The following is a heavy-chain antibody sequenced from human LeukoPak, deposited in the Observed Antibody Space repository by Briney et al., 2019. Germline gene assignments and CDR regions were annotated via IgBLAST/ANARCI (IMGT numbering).Heavy chain of an antibody. V-gene: IGHV4-4*07. CDR1: GGSISSYF. J-gene: IGHJ5*02. CDR3: ARDSGTTGEVKFDP. Sequence: SETLSLTCTISGGSISSYFWSWIRQPAGTALEWIGRIYTSGTITYNPSLKSRVTMSVDTSKNQFSLKLSSVTAADTAVYYCARDSGTTGEVKFDPWGQGTLVTVSS. D-gene: IGHD3-10*01. CDR2: IYTSGTI.